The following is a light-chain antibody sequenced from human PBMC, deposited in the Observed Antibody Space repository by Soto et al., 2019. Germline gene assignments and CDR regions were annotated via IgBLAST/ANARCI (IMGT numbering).Light chain of an antibody. CDR2: KAS. CDR1: QSISSW. J-gene: IGKJ2*01. CDR3: QHLVS. V-gene: IGKV1-5*03. Sequence: DIQLTQSPSALSASVGDRVTVTCRASQSISSWLAWYQQKPGKAPKLLIHKASNLQIGVPSRFSGSGSGTEFTLTISSLQPDDLATYYCQHLVSFGQGTKLEIK.